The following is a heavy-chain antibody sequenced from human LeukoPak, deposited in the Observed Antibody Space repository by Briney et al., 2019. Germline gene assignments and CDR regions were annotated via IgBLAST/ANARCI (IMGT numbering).Heavy chain of an antibody. CDR1: GITFSSYE. J-gene: IGHJ6*03. CDR3: ARVLRYFDWLSGPYYYYYYMDV. Sequence: GGSLRLSCEASGITFSSYEMNWVRQAPGKGLEWVSYISPTCSIIYYADSVRGRFTISRDNAKNSLYLQMNSLRAEDTAVYYCARVLRYFDWLSGPYYYYYYMDVWGKGTTVTVSS. D-gene: IGHD3-9*01. V-gene: IGHV3-48*03. CDR2: ISPTCSII.